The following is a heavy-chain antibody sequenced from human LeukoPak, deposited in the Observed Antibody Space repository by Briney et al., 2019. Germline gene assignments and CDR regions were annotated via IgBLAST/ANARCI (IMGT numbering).Heavy chain of an antibody. Sequence: SVKVSCKASGGTFSSYAISWVRQAPGQGLEWMGGIIPIFGTANYAQKFQGRVTITADESTSTAYMELSSLRSEDTAVYYCARRPGQLGDYYYYGTDVWGQGATVTVSS. V-gene: IGHV1-69*13. D-gene: IGHD6-6*01. CDR1: GGTFSSYA. J-gene: IGHJ6*02. CDR2: IIPIFGTA. CDR3: ARRPGQLGDYYYYGTDV.